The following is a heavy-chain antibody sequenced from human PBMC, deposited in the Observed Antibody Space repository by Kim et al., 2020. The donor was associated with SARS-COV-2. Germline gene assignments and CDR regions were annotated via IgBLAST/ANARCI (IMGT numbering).Heavy chain of an antibody. CDR2: ISYDGSNK. J-gene: IGHJ4*02. D-gene: IGHD6-13*01. CDR1: GFTFSSYG. Sequence: GGSLRLSCAASGFTFSSYGMHWVRQAPGKGLEWVAVISYDGSNKYYADSVKGRFTISRDNSKNTLYLQMNSLRAEDTAVYYCARDLKMYSSSPLDYWGQGTLVTVSS. CDR3: ARDLKMYSSSPLDY. V-gene: IGHV3-33*05.